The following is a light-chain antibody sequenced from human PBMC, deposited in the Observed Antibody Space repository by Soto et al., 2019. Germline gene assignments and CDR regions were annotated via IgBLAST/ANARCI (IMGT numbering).Light chain of an antibody. CDR3: SSYTSTSTYV. V-gene: IGLV2-14*01. CDR2: HVS. J-gene: IGLJ1*01. Sequence: QSVLTQPASVSGSPGQSITISCTGTSSDVGGYNYVSWYQQYPGKAPKLMIYHVSNRPSGVSNRFSGSKSGNSASLTISGVQPEDEADYYCSSYTSTSTYVFGTGTKLTVL. CDR1: SSDVGGYNY.